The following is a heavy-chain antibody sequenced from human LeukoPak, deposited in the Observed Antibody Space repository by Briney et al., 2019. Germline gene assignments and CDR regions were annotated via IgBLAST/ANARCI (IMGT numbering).Heavy chain of an antibody. CDR3: ARGYSYGYYFDY. CDR1: GGTFSSYA. D-gene: IGHD5-18*01. J-gene: IGHJ4*02. V-gene: IGHV1-69*13. Sequence: ASVKVSCKASGGTFSSYAISWVRQAPGQGLEWMGGIIPIFGTANYAQTFQGRVTITADESTSTAYMELSSLRSENTDVYYCARGYSYGYYFDYWGQGTLVTVSS. CDR2: IIPIFGTA.